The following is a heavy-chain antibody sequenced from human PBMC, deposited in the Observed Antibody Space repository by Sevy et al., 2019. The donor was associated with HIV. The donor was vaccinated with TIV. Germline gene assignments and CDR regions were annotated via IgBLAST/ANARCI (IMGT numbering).Heavy chain of an antibody. CDR1: GASINRGSYY. J-gene: IGHJ3*02. CDR3: ARSRSYCSGGNCYSDFDI. Sequence: SETLSLTCNVSGASINRGSYYWIWIRQPAGKGLEWIGRIYTSGATNYNPSLESRLTISVDTSKNQFHLRLSSVTAADTAIYYCARSRSYCSGGNCYSDFDIWGQGTMVTVSS. CDR2: IYTSGAT. V-gene: IGHV4-61*02. D-gene: IGHD2-15*01.